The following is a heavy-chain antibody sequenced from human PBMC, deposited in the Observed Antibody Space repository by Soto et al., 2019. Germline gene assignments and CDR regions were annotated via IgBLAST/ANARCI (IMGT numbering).Heavy chain of an antibody. Sequence: EASVKVSCKASGYTFTSYAMHWVRQAPGQRLEWMGWINAGNGNTKYSQKFQGRVTITRDTSASTAYMELSSLRSEDTAVYYCARGYYYGSGSYPKPDYYYYYGMDVWGQGTTVTVSS. V-gene: IGHV1-3*01. J-gene: IGHJ6*02. D-gene: IGHD3-10*01. CDR1: GYTFTSYA. CDR2: INAGNGNT. CDR3: ARGYYYGSGSYPKPDYYYYYGMDV.